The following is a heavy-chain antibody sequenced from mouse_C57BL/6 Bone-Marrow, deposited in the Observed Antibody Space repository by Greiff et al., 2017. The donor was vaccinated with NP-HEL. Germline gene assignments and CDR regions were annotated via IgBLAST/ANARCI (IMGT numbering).Heavy chain of an antibody. CDR3: ARHGSSYRFAY. Sequence: VQLVESGAELVRPGTSVKMSCKASGYTFTNYWIGWAKQRPGHGLEWIGDIYPGGGYTNYNEKFKGKATLTADKSSSTAYMQFSSLTSEDSAIYYRARHGSSYRFAYWGQGTTLTVSS. D-gene: IGHD1-1*01. CDR1: GYTFTNYW. CDR2: IYPGGGYT. V-gene: IGHV1-63*01. J-gene: IGHJ2*01.